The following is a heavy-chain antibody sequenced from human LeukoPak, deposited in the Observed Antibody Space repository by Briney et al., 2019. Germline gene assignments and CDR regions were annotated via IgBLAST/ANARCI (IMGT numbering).Heavy chain of an antibody. J-gene: IGHJ4*02. CDR3: AKGYRQLSITDYFDY. CDR2: ISSGGSSI. V-gene: IGHV3-48*03. Sequence: GGSLRLSCAASGFTFSSYEMNWVRQAPGKGLEWVSYISSGGSSIYYADSVKGRFTISRDNSKNTLYLQMNSLRAEDTAVYYCAKGYRQLSITDYFDYWGQGTLVTVSS. CDR1: GFTFSSYE. D-gene: IGHD6-6*01.